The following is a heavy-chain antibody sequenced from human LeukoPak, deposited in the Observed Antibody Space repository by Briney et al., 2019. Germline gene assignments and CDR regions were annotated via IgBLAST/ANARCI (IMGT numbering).Heavy chain of an antibody. J-gene: IGHJ1*01. D-gene: IGHD6-13*01. CDR3: ARGRDSSEYFQH. CDR2: IYYSGST. Sequence: PSETLSLTCTVSGGSISSSSYYWGWIRQPPGKGLEWIGSIYYSGSTYYNPSLKSRVTISVDTSKNQFSLKLSSVTAADTAVYYCARGRDSSEYFQHWGQGTLVTVSS. CDR1: GGSISSSSYY. V-gene: IGHV4-39*01.